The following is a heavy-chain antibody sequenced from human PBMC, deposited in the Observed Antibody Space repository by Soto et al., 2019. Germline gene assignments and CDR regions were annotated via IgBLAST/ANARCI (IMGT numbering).Heavy chain of an antibody. D-gene: IGHD3-3*01. Sequence: GSLRLSCTASGFTFGDYAMSWFRQAPGKGLEWVGFIRSKAYGGTTEYAASVKGRFTISRDDSKSIAYLQMNSLKTEDTAVYYCTRGITIFGVVIIPSYYFDYWGQGTLVTVSS. V-gene: IGHV3-49*03. CDR2: IRSKAYGGTT. J-gene: IGHJ4*02. CDR3: TRGITIFGVVIIPSYYFDY. CDR1: GFTFGDYA.